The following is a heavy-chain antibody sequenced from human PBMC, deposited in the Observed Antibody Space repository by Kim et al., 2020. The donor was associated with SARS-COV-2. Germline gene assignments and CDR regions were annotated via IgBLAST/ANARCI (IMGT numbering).Heavy chain of an antibody. CDR1: GGTFSSYA. J-gene: IGHJ4*02. Sequence: SVKVSCKASGGTFSSYAISWVRQAPGQGLEWMGGIIPIFGTANYAQKFQGRVTITADESTSTAYMELSSLRSEDTAVYYCARAYGSGSYYGSYFDYWGQGTLVTVSS. V-gene: IGHV1-69*13. D-gene: IGHD3-10*01. CDR3: ARAYGSGSYYGSYFDY. CDR2: IIPIFGTA.